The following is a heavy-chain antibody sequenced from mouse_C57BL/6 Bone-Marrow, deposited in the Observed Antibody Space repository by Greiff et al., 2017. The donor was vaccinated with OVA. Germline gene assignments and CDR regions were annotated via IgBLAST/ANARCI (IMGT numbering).Heavy chain of an antibody. D-gene: IGHD2-5*01. V-gene: IGHV5-4*01. CDR3: AREGDSNYDYAMDY. J-gene: IGHJ4*01. CDR1: GFTFSSYA. Sequence: EVMLVESGGGLVKPGGSLKLSCAASGFTFSSYAMSWVRQTPEKRLEWVATISDGGSYTYYPDNVKGRYTISRDNDKTNLYLQMSHLKSEDTAMYYCAREGDSNYDYAMDYWGQGTSVTVSS. CDR2: ISDGGSYT.